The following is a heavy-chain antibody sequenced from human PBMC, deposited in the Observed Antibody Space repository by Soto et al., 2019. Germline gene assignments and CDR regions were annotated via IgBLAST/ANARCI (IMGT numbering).Heavy chain of an antibody. Sequence: VQLVESGGGLVQPGRSLRLSCAASGFTFDDYAMHWVRQAPGKCLEWVSGISWNSGSIGYADSVKGRFTISRDNAKNSLYLQMNSLRAEDTALYYCAKDGGYCSGGSCYVLGWFDPWGQGTLVTVSS. V-gene: IGHV3-9*01. D-gene: IGHD2-15*01. CDR2: ISWNSGSI. CDR3: AKDGGYCSGGSCYVLGWFDP. J-gene: IGHJ5*02. CDR1: GFTFDDYA.